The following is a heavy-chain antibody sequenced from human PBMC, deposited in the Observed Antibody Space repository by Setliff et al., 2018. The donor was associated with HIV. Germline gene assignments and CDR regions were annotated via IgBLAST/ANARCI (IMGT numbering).Heavy chain of an antibody. V-gene: IGHV4-4*07. Sequence: SETLSLTCTSSGDSISGYYWSWIRQPAGKGLEWIGRMHTSGNTNYNPPLKSRVTLSVDTSKNQFSLRLSSVTAADTAVYYCARYQKGYSYGYCDSWGQGTLVTVSS. J-gene: IGHJ4*02. CDR3: ARYQKGYSYGYCDS. CDR1: GDSISGYY. CDR2: MHTSGNT. D-gene: IGHD5-18*01.